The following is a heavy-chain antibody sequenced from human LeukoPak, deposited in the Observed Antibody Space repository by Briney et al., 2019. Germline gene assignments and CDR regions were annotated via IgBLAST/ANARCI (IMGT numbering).Heavy chain of an antibody. J-gene: IGHJ5*02. D-gene: IGHD2-2*01. CDR3: TSSDIVVVPAAHNWFDP. Sequence: GGSLRLSCAASGFTFSGSAMHWVRQASGKGLEWVGRIRSKANSYATAYAASVEGRFTISRDDSKNTAYLQMNSLKTEDTAVYYCTSSDIVVVPAAHNWFDPWGQGTLVTVSS. V-gene: IGHV3-73*01. CDR2: IRSKANSYAT. CDR1: GFTFSGSA.